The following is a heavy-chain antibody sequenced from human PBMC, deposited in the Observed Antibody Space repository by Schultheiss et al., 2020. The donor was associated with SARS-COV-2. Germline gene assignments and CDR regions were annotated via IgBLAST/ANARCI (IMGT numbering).Heavy chain of an antibody. CDR2: IGTAGDT. D-gene: IGHD6-13*01. CDR3: GRSLGIAAAGINYYYGMDV. V-gene: IGHV3-13*01. CDR1: GFTFSSYA. J-gene: IGHJ6*02. Sequence: GESLKISCAASGFTFSSYAMSWVRQAPGKGLEWVSAIGTAGDTYYAGSVKGRFTISRENAKNSLYLQMNSLRARDTAVYYCGRSLGIAAAGINYYYGMDVWGQGTTVTVSS.